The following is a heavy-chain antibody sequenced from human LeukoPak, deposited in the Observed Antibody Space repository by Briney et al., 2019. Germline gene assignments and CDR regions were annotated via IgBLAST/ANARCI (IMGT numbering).Heavy chain of an antibody. V-gene: IGHV1-18*01. CDR2: ISAYNGNT. CDR3: ARDLGYSGYDYGGSSWFDP. Sequence: ASVKVSCKASGYTFTSYGISWVRQAPGQGLEWMGWISAYNGNTNYAQKLQGRVTMTTDTSTSTAYVELRSLRSDDTAVYYCARDLGYSGYDYGGSSWFDPWGQGTLVTVSS. CDR1: GYTFTSYG. J-gene: IGHJ5*02. D-gene: IGHD5-12*01.